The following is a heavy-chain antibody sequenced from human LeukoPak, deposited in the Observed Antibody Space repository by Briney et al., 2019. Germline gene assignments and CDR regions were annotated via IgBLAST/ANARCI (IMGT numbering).Heavy chain of an antibody. Sequence: SETLSLTCAVYGGSFSGYYWSWIRQPPGKGLEWIGEVNHSGSTNYNPSLKSRVTISVDTSKNQFSLKLSSVTAADTAVYYCARDRLQLQSWGQGTLVTVSS. CDR1: GGSFSGYY. J-gene: IGHJ5*02. V-gene: IGHV4-34*01. CDR2: VNHSGST. CDR3: ARDRLQLQS. D-gene: IGHD5-24*01.